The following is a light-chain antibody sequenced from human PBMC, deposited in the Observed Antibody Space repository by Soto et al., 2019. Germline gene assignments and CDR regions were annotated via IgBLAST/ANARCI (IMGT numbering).Light chain of an antibody. Sequence: DIVVTQSPDSLPVSLGQRATINCKSSRSVLSSSNNKHFLGWYQQKPGQPPKLLIYWASTRGSGVPDRFSGSGSGTDFTLTIDGLQPEDVAIYYCHQFYACPYTFGQGTKLHIK. CDR1: RSVLSSSNNKHF. J-gene: IGKJ2*01. CDR2: WAS. V-gene: IGKV4-1*01. CDR3: HQFYACPYT.